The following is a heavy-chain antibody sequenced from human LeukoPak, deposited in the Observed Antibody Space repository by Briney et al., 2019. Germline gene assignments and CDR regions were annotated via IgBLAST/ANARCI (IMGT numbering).Heavy chain of an antibody. V-gene: IGHV1-69*05. D-gene: IGHD1-14*01. CDR2: IIPIFGTA. Sequence: SVKVSCKASGGTFSSYAISWVRQAPGQGLEWMGGIIPIFGTANYAQKFQGRVTITTDESTSTAYMELSSLRSEDTAVYYCASVAPAAYEPQEYYYYMDVWGKGTTVTVSS. CDR3: ASVAPAAYEPQEYYYYMDV. CDR1: GGTFSSYA. J-gene: IGHJ6*03.